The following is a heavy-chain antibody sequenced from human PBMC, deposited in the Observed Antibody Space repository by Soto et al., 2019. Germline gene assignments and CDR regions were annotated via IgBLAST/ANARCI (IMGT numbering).Heavy chain of an antibody. D-gene: IGHD3-10*01. CDR2: ISGSGGST. Sequence: PGGSLRLSCDASGFTFRNYAMNWVRQAPGKGLDWVSAISGSGGSTYYADSVKGRFTISRDNSKNTLYLQMSSLRAEDTAVYYCAKGAFYGSGIPNYYGMDVWGQGTAVTVSS. J-gene: IGHJ6*02. V-gene: IGHV3-23*01. CDR1: GFTFRNYA. CDR3: AKGAFYGSGIPNYYGMDV.